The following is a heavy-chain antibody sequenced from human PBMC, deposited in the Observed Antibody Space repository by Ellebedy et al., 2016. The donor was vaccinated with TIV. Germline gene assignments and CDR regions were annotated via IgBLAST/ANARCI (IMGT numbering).Heavy chain of an antibody. Sequence: ASVKVSXKASGYTFTGYYMHWVRQAPGQGLEWMEWINPNSGGTNYAQKFQGWVTMTRDTSISTAYMELSRLRSDDTAVYYCARDPRASYCGGDCTPAPWFDPWGQGTLVTVSS. J-gene: IGHJ5*02. CDR2: INPNSGGT. V-gene: IGHV1-2*04. D-gene: IGHD2-21*02. CDR1: GYTFTGYY. CDR3: ARDPRASYCGGDCTPAPWFDP.